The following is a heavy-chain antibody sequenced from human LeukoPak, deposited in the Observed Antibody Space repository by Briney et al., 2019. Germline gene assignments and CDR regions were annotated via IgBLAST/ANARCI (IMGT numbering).Heavy chain of an antibody. CDR1: GYTFTGYY. J-gene: IGHJ4*02. CDR2: INPNSGNT. Sequence: ASVKVSCKASGYTFTGYYMHWVRQAPGQGLEWMGWINPNSGNTGYAQKFQGRVTMTRNTSISTAYMELSSLRSEDTAVYYCARGGIAALVRWGQGTLVTVSS. D-gene: IGHD6-6*01. CDR3: ARGGIAALVR. V-gene: IGHV1-8*02.